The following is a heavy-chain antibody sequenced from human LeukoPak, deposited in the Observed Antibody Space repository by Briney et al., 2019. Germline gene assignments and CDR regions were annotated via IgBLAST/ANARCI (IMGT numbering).Heavy chain of an antibody. CDR2: ISSSSSAI. J-gene: IGHJ4*02. D-gene: IGHD1-26*01. CDR1: GFTFSSYS. V-gene: IGHV3-48*02. CDR3: ARDLYYGFDY. Sequence: PGGSLRLSCATSGFTFSSYSMHWVRQAPGKGLEWVSYISSSSSAIKYADSVKGRFTISRDNAKNSLYLQMNSLRDKDTAVYYCARDLYYGFDYWDQGTLVSVSS.